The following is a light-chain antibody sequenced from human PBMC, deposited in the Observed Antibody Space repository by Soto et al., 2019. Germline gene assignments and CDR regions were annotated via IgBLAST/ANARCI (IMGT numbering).Light chain of an antibody. CDR1: QSVSSN. V-gene: IGKV3-15*01. Sequence: EIVMTQSPATLSVSPGERATLSCRASQSVSSNLAWYQQKPGQAPRLLIYGASTRATGIPARFSGSGSGTEFTLTTSSQQSEDFAVYYCQQYNNWPPWTFGEGTKVEIK. CDR3: QQYNNWPPWT. J-gene: IGKJ1*01. CDR2: GAS.